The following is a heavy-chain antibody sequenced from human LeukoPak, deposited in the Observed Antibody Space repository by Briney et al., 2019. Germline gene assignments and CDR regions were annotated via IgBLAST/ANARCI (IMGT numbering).Heavy chain of an antibody. CDR3: TTDLGLTMIRGVIVY. CDR1: GFTFTDAW. CDR2: IKSKGDGETI. Sequence: GGSLRLSCAASGFTFTDAWMSWVRQAPGKGLEWVGRIKSKGDGETIDNAAPVKGRFTMSRDDSKATLYLQMNSLKAEDTAVYYCTTDLGLTMIRGVIVYWGQGALVTVSS. D-gene: IGHD3-10*01. V-gene: IGHV3-15*01. J-gene: IGHJ4*02.